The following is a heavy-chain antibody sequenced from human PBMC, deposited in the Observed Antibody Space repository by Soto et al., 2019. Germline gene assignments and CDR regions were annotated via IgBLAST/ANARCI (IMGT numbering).Heavy chain of an antibody. J-gene: IGHJ4*02. D-gene: IGHD6-6*01. CDR1: GFTVNSNY. Sequence: GVLRLSCAASGFTVNSNYMAWVRQTPGKGLEWVSLIYTVGSTYYADSVKGRFTISRDDSKNTLHLQMNSLRAEDTAIYYCARAVSARRFDYWGQGTLVTVSS. CDR3: ARAVSARRFDY. CDR2: IYTVGST. V-gene: IGHV3-53*01.